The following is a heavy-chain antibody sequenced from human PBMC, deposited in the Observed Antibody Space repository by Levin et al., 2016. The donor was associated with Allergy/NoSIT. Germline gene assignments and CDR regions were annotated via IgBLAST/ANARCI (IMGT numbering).Heavy chain of an antibody. V-gene: IGHV4-39*01. Sequence: WIRQPPGKGLEWIGTIYYSGSTYYNPSLKSRVTISVDTSKNQFSLKLSSVTAADTAVYYCARQPAGTPMDVWGQGTTVTVSS. J-gene: IGHJ6*02. CDR2: IYYSGST. CDR3: ARQPAGTPMDV. D-gene: IGHD1-1*01.